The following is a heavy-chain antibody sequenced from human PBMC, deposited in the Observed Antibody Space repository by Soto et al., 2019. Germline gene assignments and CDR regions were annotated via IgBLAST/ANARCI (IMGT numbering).Heavy chain of an antibody. CDR2: ISGSGGST. CDR1: GFTFSSYA. D-gene: IGHD3-22*01. V-gene: IGHV3-23*01. J-gene: IGHJ4*02. CDR3: AKRGPLDSSGYSFDY. Sequence: PGGSLRLSCVASGFTFSSYAMNWVRQAPGKGLEWVSAISGSGGSTYYADSVKGRFTISRDNSKNTLYLQMNSLRAEDTAVYYCAKRGPLDSSGYSFDYWGQGTLVTVSS.